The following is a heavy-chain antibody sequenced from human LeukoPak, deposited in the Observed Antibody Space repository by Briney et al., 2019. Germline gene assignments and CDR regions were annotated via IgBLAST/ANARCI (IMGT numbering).Heavy chain of an antibody. CDR2: IIGSGSNA. V-gene: IGHV3-23*01. CDR3: AKQIRDCSSTSCYDLFDY. D-gene: IGHD2-2*01. J-gene: IGHJ4*02. Sequence: GGSLRLSCAASGFTFSSYAMSWVRQAAGEGLEWVSSIIGSGSNALYTGSVKGRFTISRDNSKNTLYLQMNSLRAEDTAVYYCAKQIRDCSSTSCYDLFDYWGQGTLVTVSS. CDR1: GFTFSSYA.